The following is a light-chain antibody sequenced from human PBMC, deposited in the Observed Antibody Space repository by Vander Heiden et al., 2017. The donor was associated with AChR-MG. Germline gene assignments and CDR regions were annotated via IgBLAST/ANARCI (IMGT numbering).Light chain of an antibody. Sequence: QSALTQPAPVSGSPGQSITISCTGTSSDVGGYNYVSWYQQHPGKAPKLMIYYVSNRPSGVSNRFSGSKSGNTASLTTSGLQAEDEADYYCRSYTSSSTLEIFGGGTKLTVL. CDR1: SSDVGGYNY. CDR2: YVS. CDR3: RSYTSSSTLEI. J-gene: IGLJ2*01. V-gene: IGLV2-14*03.